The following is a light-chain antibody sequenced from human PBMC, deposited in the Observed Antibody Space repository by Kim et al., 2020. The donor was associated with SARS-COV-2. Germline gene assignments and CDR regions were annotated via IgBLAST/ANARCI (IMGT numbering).Light chain of an antibody. CDR1: SLRTYY. Sequence: SELTQDPAVSVALGQTVRITCQGDSLRTYYATWYQQKPGQAPIVVIYGKNNRPSGIPDRFSGSSSGNTASLTITGTQAGYEADYYCNSRDSNDNVVFGGGTQLTVL. CDR3: NSRDSNDNVV. CDR2: GKN. J-gene: IGLJ2*01. V-gene: IGLV3-19*01.